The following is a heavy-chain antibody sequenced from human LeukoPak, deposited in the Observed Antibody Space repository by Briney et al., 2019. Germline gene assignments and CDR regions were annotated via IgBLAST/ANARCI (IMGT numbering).Heavy chain of an antibody. CDR3: ARAPVDYYYMDV. CDR2: INPNSGGT. V-gene: IGHV1-2*02. Sequence: GASVKVSCKASGYTFTGYYMHWVRQAPGQGLEWTGWINPNSGGTNYAQKFQGRVTMTRDTSISTAYMELSRLRSDDTAVYYCARAPVDYYYMDVWGKGTTVTVSS. J-gene: IGHJ6*03. CDR1: GYTFTGYY.